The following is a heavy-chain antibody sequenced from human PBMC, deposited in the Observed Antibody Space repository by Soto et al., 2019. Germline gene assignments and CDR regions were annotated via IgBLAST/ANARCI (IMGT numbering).Heavy chain of an antibody. J-gene: IGHJ6*02. Sequence: SDTLSLTCAVSGGSVSSTNWWSWVRQSPGKGLEWIGDIYHIGSTNYNPSLRGRVTISVDKSNNQFSLTLKYVTAADTAVYYCARNLGYCSGGSCYYYYGMDVWGQGTTVT. CDR1: GGSVSSTNW. CDR2: IYHIGST. CDR3: ARNLGYCSGGSCYYYYGMDV. D-gene: IGHD2-15*01. V-gene: IGHV4-4*02.